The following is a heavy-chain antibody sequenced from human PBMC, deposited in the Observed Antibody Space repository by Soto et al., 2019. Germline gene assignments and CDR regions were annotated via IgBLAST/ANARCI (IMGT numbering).Heavy chain of an antibody. Sequence: QVQLVQSGAEVKKPGASVKVSCKVSEYPLTDLYMHWVRQAPGKGLEWMGGFDPEDGETSYAQSFQGRVTMTEDTSTDTAYMELSSLTSEDTAMYYCATNVPVAFSYDPLGYWGQGTLVTVSS. V-gene: IGHV1-24*01. J-gene: IGHJ4*02. CDR1: EYPLTDLY. D-gene: IGHD2-2*01. CDR2: FDPEDGET. CDR3: ATNVPVAFSYDPLGY.